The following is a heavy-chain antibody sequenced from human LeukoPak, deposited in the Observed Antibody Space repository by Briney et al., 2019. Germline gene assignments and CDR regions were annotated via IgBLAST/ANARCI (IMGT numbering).Heavy chain of an antibody. Sequence: VASVKVSCKASGGTFGSYVISWVRQAPGQGLEWMGGIIPIFGTAHYAQKFQGRLTITADESTSTVYMEMSSLRSEDTATYYCAKEGDTALVTGYFDLWGRGTLVTVSS. D-gene: IGHD5-18*01. CDR2: IIPIFGTA. V-gene: IGHV1-69*13. CDR1: GGTFGSYV. J-gene: IGHJ2*01. CDR3: AKEGDTALVTGYFDL.